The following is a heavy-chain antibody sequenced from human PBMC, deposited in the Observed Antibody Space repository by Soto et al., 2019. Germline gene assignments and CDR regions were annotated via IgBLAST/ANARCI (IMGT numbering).Heavy chain of an antibody. Sequence: GGSLRLSCAASGFTFSSYWMHWVRQTPEKGLVWVSHIDSDGSSTTYADSVKGRFTISRDNAKNTLYLQMNSLRAEDTAVYYCARPKVTGRWYYGMDVWGQGTTVTVSS. CDR2: IDSDGSST. CDR3: ARPKVTGRWYYGMDV. J-gene: IGHJ6*02. CDR1: GFTFSSYW. D-gene: IGHD2-15*01. V-gene: IGHV3-74*01.